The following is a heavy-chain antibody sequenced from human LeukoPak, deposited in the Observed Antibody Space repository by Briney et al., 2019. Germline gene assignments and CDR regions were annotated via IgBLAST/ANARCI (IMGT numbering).Heavy chain of an antibody. CDR3: ARRVGYSGYAP. Sequence: SETLSLTCTVSGGSISSSSYYWGWIRQPPGKGLEWIGSIYYSGITHYNPSLKSRVTTSVDTSKNQFSLKLSSVTAADTAVYYCARRVGYSGYAPWGQGTTVTVSS. J-gene: IGHJ6*02. CDR1: GGSISSSSYY. D-gene: IGHD5-12*01. CDR2: IYYSGIT. V-gene: IGHV4-39*01.